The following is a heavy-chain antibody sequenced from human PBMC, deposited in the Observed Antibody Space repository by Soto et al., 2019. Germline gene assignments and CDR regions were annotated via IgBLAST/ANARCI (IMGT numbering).Heavy chain of an antibody. CDR3: AKDRLRHCSGGSCYGGLEN. CDR1: GFTFSSYG. V-gene: IGHV3-30*18. CDR2: ISYDGSNK. D-gene: IGHD2-15*01. Sequence: QVQLVESGGGVVQPGRSLRLSCAASGFTFSSYGMHWVRQAPGKGLEWVAVISYDGSNKYYADSVKGRFTISRDNSKNTLYLQMNSLRAEDTAVYYCAKDRLRHCSGGSCYGGLENWGQGTLVTVSS. J-gene: IGHJ4*02.